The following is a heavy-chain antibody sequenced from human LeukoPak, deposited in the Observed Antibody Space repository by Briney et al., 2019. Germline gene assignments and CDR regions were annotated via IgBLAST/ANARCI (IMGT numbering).Heavy chain of an antibody. V-gene: IGHV3-9*01. CDR2: ISWNSGSI. J-gene: IGHJ4*02. Sequence: GGSLRLSCAASGFTFDDYAMHWVRQAPGKGLEWVSGISWNSGSIGYADSVKGRFTISRDNAKNSLYLQMNSLRAEDTALYYCAKDMSVEQWLVLDYWGQGTLVTVSS. D-gene: IGHD6-19*01. CDR1: GFTFDDYA. CDR3: AKDMSVEQWLVLDY.